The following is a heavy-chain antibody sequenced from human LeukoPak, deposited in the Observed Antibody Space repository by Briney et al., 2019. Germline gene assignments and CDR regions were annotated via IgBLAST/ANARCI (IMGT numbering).Heavy chain of an antibody. V-gene: IGHV1-2*02. D-gene: IGHD1-26*01. J-gene: IGHJ6*03. CDR1: RYTSTDYD. CDR2: INPNSGGT. CDR3: AKATKKWELRPNYYKDV. Sequence: ASVKVSCKASRYTSTDYDTHAVPKAPQQGHDLMCWINPNSGGTNYAQKFQGRVTMTRDTSISTAYMELSRLTSDDTAVYYCAKATKKWELRPNYYKDVWGKGTTVTVSS.